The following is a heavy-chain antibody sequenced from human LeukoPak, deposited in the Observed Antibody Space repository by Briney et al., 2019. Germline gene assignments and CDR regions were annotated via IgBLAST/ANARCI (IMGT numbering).Heavy chain of an antibody. J-gene: IGHJ4*02. V-gene: IGHV3-11*01. CDR3: TTDGVGVEGATYDN. D-gene: IGHD1-26*01. Sequence: GSLRLSCAASGFTFSDYYMSWIRQAPGKGLEWVSYITNSGSTIYYADSVKGRFTISRDNAKNSLYLQMNSLKTEDTAVYYCTTDGVGVEGATYDNWGQGTLVSVSS. CDR2: ITNSGSTI. CDR1: GFTFSDYY.